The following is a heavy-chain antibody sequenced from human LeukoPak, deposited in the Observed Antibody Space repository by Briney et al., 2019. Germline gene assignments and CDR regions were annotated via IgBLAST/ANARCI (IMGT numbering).Heavy chain of an antibody. CDR2: ISSSSSYI. Sequence: GGSLRLSCAASGFTFSSYSMNWVRQAPGKGLEWVSSISSSSSYIYYADSVKGRFTISRDNAKNSLYLQMNSLRAEDTAVYYCASFIAAAGYPIWGQGTLVTVSS. D-gene: IGHD6-13*01. CDR3: ASFIAAAGYPI. CDR1: GFTFSSYS. J-gene: IGHJ4*02. V-gene: IGHV3-21*01.